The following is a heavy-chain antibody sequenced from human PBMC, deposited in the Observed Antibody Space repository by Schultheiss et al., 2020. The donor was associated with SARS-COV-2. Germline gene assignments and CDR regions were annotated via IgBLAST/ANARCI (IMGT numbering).Heavy chain of an antibody. CDR1: GGSVSSGSYY. CDR2: IYYSGST. J-gene: IGHJ5*02. V-gene: IGHV4-61*01. D-gene: IGHD3-3*01. CDR3: ARGQRFLEWSNWFDP. Sequence: GSLRLSCTVSGGSVSSGSYYWSWIRQPPGKGLEWIGYIYYSGSTNYNPSLKSRVTISVDTSKNQFSLKLSSVTAADTAVYYCARGQRFLEWSNWFDPWGQGTLVTVSS.